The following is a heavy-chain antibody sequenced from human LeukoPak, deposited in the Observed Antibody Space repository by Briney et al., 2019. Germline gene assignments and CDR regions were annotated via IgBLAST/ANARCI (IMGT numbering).Heavy chain of an antibody. V-gene: IGHV3-48*03. CDR2: ISSSGSTI. CDR3: ARALGGSYFGPAPPSDY. D-gene: IGHD1-26*01. Sequence: GGSLRLSCAASGFTFSSYEMNWVRQAPGKGLEWVSYISSSGSTIYYADSVKGRFTISRDNAKNSLYLQMNSLRAEDTAVYYCARALGGSYFGPAPPSDYWGQGTLVTVSS. J-gene: IGHJ4*02. CDR1: GFTFSSYE.